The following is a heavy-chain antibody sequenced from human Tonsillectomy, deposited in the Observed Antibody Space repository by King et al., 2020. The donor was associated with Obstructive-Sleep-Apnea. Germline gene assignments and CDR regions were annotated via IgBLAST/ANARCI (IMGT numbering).Heavy chain of an antibody. CDR2: IWFDGSNK. V-gene: IGHV3-33*01. CDR3: ARATLGSSGSMDY. J-gene: IGHJ4*02. D-gene: IGHD6-19*01. CDR1: GFTFSRYG. Sequence: VQLVESGGGVVQPGRSLRLSCAASGFTFSRYGMHWVRQAPGKGLEWVAIIWFDGSNKYYADSVKGRFTISRDSSKNTLYLQLNSPRAEDTAVYYYARATLGSSGSMDYWGQGTLVTVSS.